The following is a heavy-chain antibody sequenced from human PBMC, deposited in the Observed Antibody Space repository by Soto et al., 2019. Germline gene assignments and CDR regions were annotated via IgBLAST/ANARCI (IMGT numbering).Heavy chain of an antibody. D-gene: IGHD3-3*01. CDR1: GGSVTRYW. Sequence: VKSSGERCGGSVTRYWRGWLRQKRGKGLEWRGIIDRGDSDTRYSPSFQGKVPISADKSISTDYLQSSSLKASDTAMYYCARPPDRPQMYSDLCSGYYRGAFAIRRKGTMVSVSS. CDR2: IDRGDSDT. V-gene: IGHV5-51*01. J-gene: IGHJ3*02. CDR3: ARPPDRPQMYSDLCSGYYRGAFAI.